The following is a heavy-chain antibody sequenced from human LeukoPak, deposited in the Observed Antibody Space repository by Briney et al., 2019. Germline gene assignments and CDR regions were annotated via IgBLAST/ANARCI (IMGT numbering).Heavy chain of an antibody. J-gene: IGHJ3*02. CDR2: ISGYNGNT. V-gene: IGHV1-18*01. CDR3: ARGDRYSSSRFDI. D-gene: IGHD6-13*01. CDR1: GYTFSSYG. Sequence: ASVKVSCKASGYTFSSYGITWVRQAPGQGLEWMGWISGYNGNTNYAQKFQGRVAMTTDTSTSTAYMELSSLRSEDTAVYYCARGDRYSSSRFDIWGQGTMVTVSS.